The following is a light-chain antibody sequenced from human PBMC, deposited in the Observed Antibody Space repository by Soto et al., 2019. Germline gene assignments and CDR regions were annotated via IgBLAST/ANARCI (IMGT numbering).Light chain of an antibody. CDR3: QQYVSSQP. Sequence: VLSHSPGTLSLTPLLSYNPXCRASQRVSSSYLAWYQQKPGQAPRLLIYGASSRATGIPDRFSGSGSGTDFTLTISRLEPEDSAVYYCQQYVSSQPFGQLTKADI. V-gene: IGKV3-20*01. CDR1: QRVSSSY. J-gene: IGKJ1*01. CDR2: GAS.